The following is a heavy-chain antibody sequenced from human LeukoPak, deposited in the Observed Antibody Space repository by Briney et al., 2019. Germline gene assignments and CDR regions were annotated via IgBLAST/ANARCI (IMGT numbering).Heavy chain of an antibody. Sequence: SVKVSCKASGGTFSSYAISWVQQAPGQGLEWMGGIIPIFGTANYAQKFQGRVTITADKSTSTAYMELSSLRSEDTAVYYCARSDEPLYYFDYWGQGTLVTVSS. D-gene: IGHD1-14*01. V-gene: IGHV1-69*06. CDR2: IIPIFGTA. CDR3: ARSDEPLYYFDY. J-gene: IGHJ4*02. CDR1: GGTFSSYA.